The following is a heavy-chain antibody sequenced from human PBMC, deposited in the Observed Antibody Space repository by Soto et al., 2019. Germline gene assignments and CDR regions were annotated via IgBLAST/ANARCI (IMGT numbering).Heavy chain of an antibody. J-gene: IGHJ4*02. V-gene: IGHV1-69*04. CDR3: AREGKADYFDY. CDR1: GGTFSSYT. CDR2: IIPILGIA. D-gene: IGHD3-10*01. Sequence: SVKVSCKASGGTFSSYTISWVRQAPGQGLEWMGRIIPILGIANYAQKFQGRVTITADKSTSTAYVELSSLRSEDTAVYYCAREGKADYFDYWGQGTLVTVSS.